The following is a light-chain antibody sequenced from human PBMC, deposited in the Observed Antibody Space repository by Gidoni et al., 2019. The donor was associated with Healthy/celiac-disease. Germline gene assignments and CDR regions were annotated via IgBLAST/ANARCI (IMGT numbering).Light chain of an antibody. CDR3: QSYDSSMSGYYV. CDR2: GNS. CDR1: SSNIGAGYD. J-gene: IGLJ1*01. Sequence: QSVLTHPPSVSAAPGQRVTISCTGSSSNIGAGYDVHWYQHLPGTDPKLLIYGNSNRPSGVPDRFSGSKSGSSASLAITGLQAEDEADYYCQSYDSSMSGYYVFGTGTKVTVL. V-gene: IGLV1-40*01.